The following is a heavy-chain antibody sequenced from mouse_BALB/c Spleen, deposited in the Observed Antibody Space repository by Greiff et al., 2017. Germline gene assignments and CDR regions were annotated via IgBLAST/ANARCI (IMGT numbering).Heavy chain of an antibody. CDR2: IYPSDSYT. J-gene: IGHJ4*01. D-gene: IGHD2-3*01. CDR3: ARGEDGYYAMDY. V-gene: IGHV1-69*02. Sequence: QVQLKQPGAELVRPGASVKLSCKASGYTFTSYWINWVKQRPGQGLEWIGNIYPSDSYTNYNQKFKDKATLTVDKSSSTAYMQLSSPTSEDTAVYYCARGEDGYYAMDYWGQGTSVTVSS. CDR1: GYTFTSYW.